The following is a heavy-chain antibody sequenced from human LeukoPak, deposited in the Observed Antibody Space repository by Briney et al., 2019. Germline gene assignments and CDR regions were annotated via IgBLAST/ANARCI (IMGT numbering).Heavy chain of an antibody. Sequence: SETLSLTCTVSGGSISSGDYYWSWIRQPPGKGLEWIGYIYYSGSTYYNPSLKSRVTISVDTSKNQFSLKLSSVTAADTAVYYCATLKPNDYGDYYYFDYWGQGTLVTVSS. D-gene: IGHD4-17*01. CDR1: GGSISSGDYY. J-gene: IGHJ4*02. V-gene: IGHV4-30-4*01. CDR2: IYYSGST. CDR3: ATLKPNDYGDYYYFDY.